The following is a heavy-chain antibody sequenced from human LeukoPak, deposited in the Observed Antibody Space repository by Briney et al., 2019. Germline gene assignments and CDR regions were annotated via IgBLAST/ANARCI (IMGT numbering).Heavy chain of an antibody. CDR2: IYTSGST. Sequence: SQTLSLTCTVSGGSISSGSYYWSWIRQPAGKGLEWIGRIYTSGSTNYNPSLKSRVTISVDTSKNQFSLKLSSVTAADTAVYYCAYFPYRYSSSWQDYWGQGTLVTVSS. D-gene: IGHD6-13*01. CDR1: GGSISSGSYY. CDR3: AYFPYRYSSSWQDY. J-gene: IGHJ4*02. V-gene: IGHV4-61*02.